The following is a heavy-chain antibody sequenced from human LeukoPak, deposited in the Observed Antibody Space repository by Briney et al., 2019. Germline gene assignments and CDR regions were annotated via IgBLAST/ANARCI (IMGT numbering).Heavy chain of an antibody. CDR1: GFTFGSYV. D-gene: IGHD5-24*01. Sequence: GGSLRLSCETAGFTFGSYVMHWVRRTPGKGLVWVSRISHDGIISYADSVKGRFTISRDNAKNTLILQMNSLRVEDTAVYYCARDWVYKIDYWGRGTLVTVSS. V-gene: IGHV3-74*01. CDR3: ARDWVYKIDY. J-gene: IGHJ4*02. CDR2: ISHDGII.